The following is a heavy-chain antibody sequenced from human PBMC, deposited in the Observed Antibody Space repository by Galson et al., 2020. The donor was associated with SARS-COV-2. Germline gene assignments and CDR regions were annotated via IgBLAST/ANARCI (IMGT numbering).Heavy chain of an antibody. Sequence: GRSLRLSCVASGFTLGTYSVSWLRQAPGKGLEWVSYISSSSSSIYYADSVKGRFTISRDNAKNSLYLQMNSLRDEDTAVYYCATEDKYYYDSSGYSTDYWGQGTLVTVSS. D-gene: IGHD3-22*01. V-gene: IGHV3-48*02. CDR2: ISSSSSSI. J-gene: IGHJ4*02. CDR1: GFTLGTYS. CDR3: ATEDKYYYDSSGYSTDY.